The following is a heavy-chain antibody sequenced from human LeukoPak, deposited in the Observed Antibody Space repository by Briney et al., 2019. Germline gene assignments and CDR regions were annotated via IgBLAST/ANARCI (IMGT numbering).Heavy chain of an antibody. V-gene: IGHV4-59*01. CDR3: ARVRARGEWFGELLLNWFDP. D-gene: IGHD3-10*01. Sequence: SETLSLTCTVSGGSISSYYWSWIRQPPGKGLVWIGYIYYSGSTNYNPSLKSRVTISVDTSKNQFSLKLSSVTAADTAVYYCARVRARGEWFGELLLNWFDPWGQGTLVTVSS. J-gene: IGHJ5*02. CDR1: GGSISSYY. CDR2: IYYSGST.